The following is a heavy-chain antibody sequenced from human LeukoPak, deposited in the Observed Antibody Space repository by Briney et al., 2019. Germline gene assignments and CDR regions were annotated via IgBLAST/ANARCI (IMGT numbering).Heavy chain of an antibody. CDR3: AKGSYSKSWYNPPSCDY. V-gene: IGHV3-33*06. D-gene: IGHD6-13*01. Sequence: GGSLRLSCAASGFIFSTYGMHWVRQAPGKGLEWVAVVWNDGNKKYYADSVKGRFTISRDNSKNTLYLEINNLRAEDTAMYYCAKGSYSKSWYNPPSCDYWGQGTLVTVSS. J-gene: IGHJ4*02. CDR1: GFIFSTYG. CDR2: VWNDGNKK.